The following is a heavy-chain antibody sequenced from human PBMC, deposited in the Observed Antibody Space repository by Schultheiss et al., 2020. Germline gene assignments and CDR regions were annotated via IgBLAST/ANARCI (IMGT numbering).Heavy chain of an antibody. CDR2: ISWNSGSI. CDR1: GFTFSSYG. J-gene: IGHJ4*02. D-gene: IGHD5-24*01. CDR3: ARAWRRSHFDY. Sequence: GGSLRLSCAASGFTFSSYGMHWVRQAPGKGLEWVSGISWNSGSIGYADSVKGRFTISRDNAKNSLYLQMNSLRAEDTAVYYCARAWRRSHFDYWGQGTLVTVSS. V-gene: IGHV3-9*01.